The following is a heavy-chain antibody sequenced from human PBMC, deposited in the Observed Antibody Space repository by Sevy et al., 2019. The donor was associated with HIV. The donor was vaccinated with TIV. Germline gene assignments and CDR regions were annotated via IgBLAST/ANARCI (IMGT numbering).Heavy chain of an antibody. J-gene: IGHJ3*02. Sequence: ASVKVSCKASGGTFSSYAISWVRQAPGQGLEWMGGIIPIFGTANYAQKFQGRVTITADESTSTAYMELSSLRSEDTAMYYCARPPSGSGTAFDIWGQGTMVTVSS. CDR3: ARPPSGSGTAFDI. CDR1: GGTFSSYA. D-gene: IGHD3-10*01. CDR2: IIPIFGTA. V-gene: IGHV1-69*13.